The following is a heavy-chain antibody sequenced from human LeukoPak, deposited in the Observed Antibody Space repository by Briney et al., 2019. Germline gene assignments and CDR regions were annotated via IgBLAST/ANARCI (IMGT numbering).Heavy chain of an antibody. J-gene: IGHJ6*02. Sequence: GGSLRLSCAASGFTFSGYALTRVRQAPGKGLEWVSAISGGGGSAYYADSVKGRFTISRDSSMNTLYLQMNSQTAGDTAVYYCAKAVGATRGYYYSGMGVWGQGTTVTVSS. CDR1: GFTFSGYA. CDR2: ISGGGGSA. CDR3: AKAVGATRGYYYSGMGV. D-gene: IGHD1-26*01. V-gene: IGHV3-23*01.